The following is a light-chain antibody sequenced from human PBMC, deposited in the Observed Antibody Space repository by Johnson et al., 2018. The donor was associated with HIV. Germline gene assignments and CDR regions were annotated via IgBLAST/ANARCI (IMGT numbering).Light chain of an antibody. CDR1: SSNIGNNY. J-gene: IGLJ1*01. Sequence: QSVLTQPPSVYAAPGQKVTISCSGSSSNIGNNYVSWYQHLPGTAPKLLIYENTKRPSGVPDRFSGSKSGSSATLGITGLQTGDEADYYCATWDSSLSAGVVGTGTKVTVL. V-gene: IGLV1-51*02. CDR3: ATWDSSLSAGV. CDR2: ENT.